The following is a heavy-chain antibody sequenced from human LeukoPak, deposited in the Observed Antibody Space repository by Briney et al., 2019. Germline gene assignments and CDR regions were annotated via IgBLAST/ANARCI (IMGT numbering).Heavy chain of an antibody. CDR1: GDSFSGYY. J-gene: IGHJ4*02. CDR3: ATRGGVPYPYYFDF. Sequence: SETLSRTCAVYGDSFSGYYWSWIRQPPGKGLEWIGEVNDRGNTNYNPSPKSRVTISVATSKNQFSLKLTSVTAADTAIYYCATRGGVPYPYYFDFWDQGALVTVSS. V-gene: IGHV4-34*01. D-gene: IGHD2-8*01. CDR2: VNDRGNT.